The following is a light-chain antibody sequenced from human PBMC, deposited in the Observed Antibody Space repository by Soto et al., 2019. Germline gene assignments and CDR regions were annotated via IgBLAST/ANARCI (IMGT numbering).Light chain of an antibody. Sequence: QAVVTQPPSVSAAPGQKVTISCSGSSSNIGNNYVSWYQQLPGTAPKLVIYDNNKRPSGIPDRFSGSTSGTSATLGITGLQTGDEADYYCGTWDSSLSVGVFGGGTKVTVL. V-gene: IGLV1-51*01. J-gene: IGLJ3*02. CDR1: SSNIGNNY. CDR3: GTWDSSLSVGV. CDR2: DNN.